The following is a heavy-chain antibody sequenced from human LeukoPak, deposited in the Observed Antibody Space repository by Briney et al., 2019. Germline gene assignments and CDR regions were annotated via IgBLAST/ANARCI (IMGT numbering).Heavy chain of an antibody. CDR1: GFTFGNYW. J-gene: IGHJ4*02. V-gene: IGHV3-7*01. CDR3: ASTQTLDY. CDR2: IKQDGSEK. Sequence: GGSLRLPCAPSGFTFGNYWMSWAGQAPGKGLEWVANIKQDGSEKYYVDSVMGRFTISRDNAKNSLYLQMNSLRAEDTAVYYCASTQTLDYWGQGTLVTVSS.